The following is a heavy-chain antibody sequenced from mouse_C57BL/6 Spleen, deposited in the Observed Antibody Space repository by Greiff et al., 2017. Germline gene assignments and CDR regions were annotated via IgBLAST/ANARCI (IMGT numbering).Heavy chain of an antibody. CDR3: AGYDYYWFAD. J-gene: IGHJ3*01. V-gene: IGHV1-52*01. CDR1: GYTFTSSW. Sequence: QVQLQQPGAELVRPGSSVKLSCKASGYTFTSSWMHWVKQRPIQGLEWIGNIDPSDSETHYNQKFKDKATLTVDKSSSTAYMKLSSLTSEDSAVYYCAGYDYYWFADWGQGTLVTVSA. CDR2: IDPSDSET. D-gene: IGHD2-4*01.